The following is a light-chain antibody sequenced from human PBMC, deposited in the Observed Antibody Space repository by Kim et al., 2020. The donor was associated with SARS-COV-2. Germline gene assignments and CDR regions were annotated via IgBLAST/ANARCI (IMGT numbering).Light chain of an antibody. CDR3: QQYRT. Sequence: TLYLAPGERATLSCRASQSGSSTFLAWYQQKPGQAPRLLIYGVSSRATGVPDRFSGSGSGTDFTLTISRLEPEDFAVYYCQQYRTFGQGTKVDIK. CDR1: QSGSSTF. V-gene: IGKV3-20*01. CDR2: GVS. J-gene: IGKJ1*01.